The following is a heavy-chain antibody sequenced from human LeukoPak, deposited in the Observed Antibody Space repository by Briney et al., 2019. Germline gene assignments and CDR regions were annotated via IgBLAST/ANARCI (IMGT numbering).Heavy chain of an antibody. D-gene: IGHD2-2*01. V-gene: IGHV5-10-1*01. CDR1: GYSFTSYW. CDR3: ARTVAPAAMMPTQRYGMDV. CDR2: IDPSDSYT. J-gene: IGHJ6*02. Sequence: GESLRISCKGSGYSFTSYWISWVCQMPGKGLEWMGRIDPSDSYTNYSPSFQGHVTISADKSISTAYLQWSSLKASDTAMYYCARTVAPAAMMPTQRYGMDVWGQGTTVTVSS.